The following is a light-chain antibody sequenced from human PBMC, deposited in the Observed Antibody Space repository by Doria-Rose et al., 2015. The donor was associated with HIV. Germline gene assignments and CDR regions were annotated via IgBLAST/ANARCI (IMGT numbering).Light chain of an antibody. CDR2: DGS. Sequence: TQSPGTLSLSPGERATLSCRASQSFSSTYLAWYQQKPDKAPSLLIYDGSTRATGIPDMFSASGSGTDFTLTINRLEPEDFALYYCHQYGTSWTFGQGTKVEI. CDR3: HQYGTSWT. CDR1: QSFSSTY. V-gene: IGKV3-20*01. J-gene: IGKJ1*01.